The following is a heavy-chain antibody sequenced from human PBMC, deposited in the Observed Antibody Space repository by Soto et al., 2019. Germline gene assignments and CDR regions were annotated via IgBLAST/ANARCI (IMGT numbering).Heavy chain of an antibody. D-gene: IGHD3-9*01. CDR3: ARSLYDILTRSVYNWFAP. CDR1: GYTFTSYA. V-gene: IGHV1-3*01. CDR2: INAGNGNT. J-gene: IGHJ5*02. Sequence: GASVKVSCKASGYTFTSYAMHWVRQAPGQRLEWMGWINAGNGNTKYSQKFQGRVTITRDTSASTAYMELSSLRSEDTAVYYCARSLYDILTRSVYNWFAPWGQGTLVTVSS.